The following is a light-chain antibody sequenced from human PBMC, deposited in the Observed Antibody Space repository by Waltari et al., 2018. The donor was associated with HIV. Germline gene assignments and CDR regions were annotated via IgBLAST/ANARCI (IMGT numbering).Light chain of an antibody. V-gene: IGKV3-20*01. CDR3: QQYGGSPRT. CDR1: QSVSSTY. J-gene: IGKJ2*01. CDR2: GAS. Sequence: EIVLMQSPGTLSLSPGERATLSCRASQSVSSTYLAWYQQKPGQDPRLLIYGASRRATGIPDRFSGSGSGTDFTLTISRLEPEDFAVYFCQQYGGSPRTFGQGTKLEI.